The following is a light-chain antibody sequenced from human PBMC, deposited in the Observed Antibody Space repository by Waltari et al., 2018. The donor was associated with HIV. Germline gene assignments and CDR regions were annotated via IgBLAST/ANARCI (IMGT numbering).Light chain of an antibody. CDR1: TMGSRT. CDR2: DDD. J-gene: IGLJ2*01. V-gene: IGLV3-21*02. CDR3: QVWDSSTDHVI. Sequence: SYNLTQPPSVSVAPGQTARITCEGTTMGSRTGHWYQQKPVQAPTVVVYDDDDRPSGIPERFSGSNSENTATLTISRVEAGDEADYYCQVWDSSTDHVIFGGGTKLTVL.